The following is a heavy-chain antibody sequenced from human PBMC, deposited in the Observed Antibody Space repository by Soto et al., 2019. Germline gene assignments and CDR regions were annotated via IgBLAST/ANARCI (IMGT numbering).Heavy chain of an antibody. CDR1: GYSFTSYW. V-gene: IGHV5-51*01. D-gene: IGHD5-18*01. J-gene: IGHJ6*02. CDR2: IYPGDSDT. Sequence: GESLKISCKGSGYSFTSYWIGWVRQTPGKGLEWMGIIYPGDSDTRYSPSFQGQVTISADKSISTAYLQWSSLKASDTAMYYCATGYSYTLYGMDVWGQGTTVTVSS. CDR3: ATGYSYTLYGMDV.